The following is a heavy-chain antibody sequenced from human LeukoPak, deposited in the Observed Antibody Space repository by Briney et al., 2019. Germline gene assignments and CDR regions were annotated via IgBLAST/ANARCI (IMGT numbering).Heavy chain of an antibody. CDR2: IIGDATTT. CDR1: GFIFHNYA. V-gene: IGHV3-23*01. D-gene: IGHD5-12*01. CDR3: AKVISGYSDYDWYRGYFFDY. J-gene: IGHJ4*02. Sequence: GGSLSLSCAASGFIFHNYAMSWVRQAPGKGLEWVSSIIGDATTTYYADSVKGRLTISRDNSKNTLYLQMNSLRGEDTAIYYCAKVISGYSDYDWYRGYFFDYWGQGALVTVSS.